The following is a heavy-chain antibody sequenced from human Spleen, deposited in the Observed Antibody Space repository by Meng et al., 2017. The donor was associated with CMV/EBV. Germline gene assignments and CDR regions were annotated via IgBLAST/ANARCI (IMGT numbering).Heavy chain of an antibody. CDR3: ARAYIVVVPAAISGGWFDP. V-gene: IGHV4-34*01. CDR2: ISHNGIT. CDR1: GGSFSGFS. Sequence: SETLSLTCAVSGGSFSGFSWSWIRQPPGKGLEWIGEISHNGITNYHPALKSRVTISADTSKSQFSLKLSSVTAADTAVYYCARAYIVVVPAAISGGWFDPWGQGTLVTVSS. D-gene: IGHD2-2*01. J-gene: IGHJ5*02.